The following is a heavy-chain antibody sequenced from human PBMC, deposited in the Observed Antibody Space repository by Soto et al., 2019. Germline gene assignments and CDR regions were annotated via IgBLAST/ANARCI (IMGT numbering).Heavy chain of an antibody. Sequence: QVQLQESGPGLVKPSETLSLICTVSGDSINSSDYHWGWIRQPPGKGREWIGSVYYLGGTRSNPSLKSRVTISVDTPGSQFTLKLRSVTAADTAVYYCARLYMALDYWGQGSLVTVSS. D-gene: IGHD3-10*01. V-gene: IGHV4-39*01. CDR2: VYYLGGT. J-gene: IGHJ4*02. CDR3: ARLYMALDY. CDR1: GDSINSSDYH.